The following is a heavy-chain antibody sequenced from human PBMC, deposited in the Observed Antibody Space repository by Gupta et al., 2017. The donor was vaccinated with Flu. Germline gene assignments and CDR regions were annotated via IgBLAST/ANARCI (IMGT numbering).Heavy chain of an antibody. D-gene: IGHD2-15*01. CDR3: AARGWTFPFDY. Sequence: EVQLLESGGGLVQPGGSLRLSCAASGFTFTSYAMNWVRQAPGKGLEWVSAISGSGGSTYYADSVKGRLTISRDNAKNTLYLQMNSLRAEDTAVYYCAARGWTFPFDYWGQGTLVTVSS. J-gene: IGHJ4*02. V-gene: IGHV3-23*01. CDR2: ISGSGGST. CDR1: GFTFTSYA.